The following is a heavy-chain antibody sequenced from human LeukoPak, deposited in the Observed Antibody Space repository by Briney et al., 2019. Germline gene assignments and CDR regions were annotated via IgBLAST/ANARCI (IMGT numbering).Heavy chain of an antibody. J-gene: IGHJ4*02. CDR3: ARGVYDYVWGSYRKPHFDY. Sequence: PSETLSLTCAVYGGSFSGYYWSWIRQPPGKGLEWIGEINHSGSTNYNPSLKSRVTISVDPSKNQFSLKLSSVTAADTAVYYCARGVYDYVWGSYRKPHFDYWGQGTLVTVSS. CDR2: INHSGST. V-gene: IGHV4-34*01. CDR1: GGSFSGYY. D-gene: IGHD3-16*02.